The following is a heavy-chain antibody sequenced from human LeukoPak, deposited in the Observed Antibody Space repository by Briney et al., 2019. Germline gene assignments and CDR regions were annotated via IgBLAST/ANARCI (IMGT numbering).Heavy chain of an antibody. CDR3: AREGSSSWYYHYYYYGMDA. CDR1: GDSVSYNVAA. J-gene: IGHJ6*02. Sequence: SQTLSLTCAISGDSVSYNVAAWNWIRQSPSRGLEWLGRTYYRSKWYNDYAVSVKSRITINPDTSKNQFSLQLNSVTPEDTAVYYCAREGSSSWYYHYYYYGMDAWGQGTTVTVSS. D-gene: IGHD6-13*01. V-gene: IGHV6-1*01. CDR2: TYYRSKWYN.